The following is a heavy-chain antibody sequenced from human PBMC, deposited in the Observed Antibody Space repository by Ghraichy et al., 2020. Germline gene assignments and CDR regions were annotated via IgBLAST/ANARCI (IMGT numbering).Heavy chain of an antibody. J-gene: IGHJ4*02. D-gene: IGHD4-11*01. CDR3: AKAYNNYVIDY. Sequence: GGSLRLSCTASRFTFSNYAMGWVRQAPGKGLDWVSSITGSGHATYYADSVKGRFTISRDNSKNTLYLQINSLTAEDTAVYYCAKAYNNYVIDYWGQGTLVTVSS. CDR2: ITGSGHAT. CDR1: RFTFSNYA. V-gene: IGHV3-23*01.